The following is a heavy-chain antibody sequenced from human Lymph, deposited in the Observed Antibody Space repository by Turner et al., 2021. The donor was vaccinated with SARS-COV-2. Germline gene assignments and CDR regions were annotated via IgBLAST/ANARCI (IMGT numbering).Heavy chain of an antibody. CDR1: GGTFSSYG. Sequence: QVQLVPSGAEVKTPGSSVKVACKATGGTFSSYGISWLRLAPGQGLGWMEGIIPIFGTANYAQKFQGRVTITADESTSTDYMELSSLRSEDTAVYYCASVGGDYVFDYWGQGTLVTVSS. J-gene: IGHJ4*02. V-gene: IGHV1-69*01. CDR2: IIPIFGTA. D-gene: IGHD4-17*01. CDR3: ASVGGDYVFDY.